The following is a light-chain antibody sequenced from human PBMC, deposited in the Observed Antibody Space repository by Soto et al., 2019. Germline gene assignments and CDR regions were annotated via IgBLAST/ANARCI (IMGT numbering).Light chain of an antibody. CDR3: QQRYDWPLT. V-gene: IGKV3-11*01. Sequence: EIVLTQSPGTLSLSPGERATLSCRASQSISTYLAWYQHKPGQAPSLIIHLASNRATGIPARFSGSGSGTDFTLTISSLEPEDFAVYYCQQRYDWPLTFGGGTKVEIK. CDR2: LAS. CDR1: QSISTY. J-gene: IGKJ4*01.